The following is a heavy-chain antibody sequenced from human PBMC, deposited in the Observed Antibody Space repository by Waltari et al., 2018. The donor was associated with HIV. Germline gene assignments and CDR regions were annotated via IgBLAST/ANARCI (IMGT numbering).Heavy chain of an antibody. V-gene: IGHV4-4*07. J-gene: IGHJ4*02. Sequence: VQVQESGPGLVRPSETLALTGRVYGASLSGSSWSWSRQQVAKNGNGANKWEWLGRVDVGGSPDYRGGGKNRLTMSTDTSKNQVALRLKSVTAADTAMYYWVKSTFLGVMPADYFDVWGPGTLVTVAS. CDR3: VKSTFLGVMPADYFDV. CDR1: GASLSGSS. D-gene: IGHD3-3*02. CDR2: VDVGGSP.